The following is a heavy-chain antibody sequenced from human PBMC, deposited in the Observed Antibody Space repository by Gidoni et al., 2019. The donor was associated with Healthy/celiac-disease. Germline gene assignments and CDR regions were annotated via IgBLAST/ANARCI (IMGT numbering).Heavy chain of an antibody. Sequence: QVQLVESGGGVVQPGRSLRLSCAASGFTFSSYGMHWVRQAPGKGLEWVAVISYDGSNKYYADSVKGRFTISRDNSKNTLYLQMNSLRAEDTAVYYCAKGDQWLVYHYFDYWGQGTLVTVSS. V-gene: IGHV3-30*18. CDR2: ISYDGSNK. J-gene: IGHJ4*02. D-gene: IGHD6-19*01. CDR3: AKGDQWLVYHYFDY. CDR1: GFTFSSYG.